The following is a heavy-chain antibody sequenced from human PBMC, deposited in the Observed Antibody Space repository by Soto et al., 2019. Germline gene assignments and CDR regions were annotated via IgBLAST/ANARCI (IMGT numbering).Heavy chain of an antibody. CDR2: ISGSGGST. Sequence: GSLRLSCAASGFTFSSYAMSWVRQAPGKGLEWVSAISGSGGSTYYADSVKGRFTISRDNSKNTLYLQMNSLRAEDTAVYYCAKATSIEAHLRRPDYSYGMDVWGQGTTVTVSS. J-gene: IGHJ6*02. V-gene: IGHV3-23*01. D-gene: IGHD6-6*01. CDR1: GFTFSSYA. CDR3: AKATSIEAHLRRPDYSYGMDV.